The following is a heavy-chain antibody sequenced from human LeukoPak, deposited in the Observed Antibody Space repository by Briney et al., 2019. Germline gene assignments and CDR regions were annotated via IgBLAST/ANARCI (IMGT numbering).Heavy chain of an antibody. J-gene: IGHJ6*02. CDR1: GFTFSSYG. V-gene: IGHV3-30*02. D-gene: IGHD3-10*01. Sequence: GGSLRLSCAASGFTFSSYGMHWVRQAPGKGLEWVAFIRYDGSNKYYADSVKGRFTISRDNAKNSLYLQMNSLRAEDTAVYYCASGSYLYYYGMDVWGQGTTVTVFS. CDR2: IRYDGSNK. CDR3: ASGSYLYYYGMDV.